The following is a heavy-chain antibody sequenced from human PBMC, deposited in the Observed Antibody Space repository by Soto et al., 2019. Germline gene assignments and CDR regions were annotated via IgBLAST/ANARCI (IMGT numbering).Heavy chain of an antibody. D-gene: IGHD3-22*01. J-gene: IGHJ4*02. CDR3: AHISYYDSSGYYRKNFDY. Sequence: QITLKESGPTLVKPTQTLTLTCTFSGFSLSTSGVGVGWIRQPPGKALEWLALIYWDDDKRYSPSLKSRLTITQDTSKNQVVLTMTNMDPVDTATYYCAHISYYDSSGYYRKNFDYWGQGTLVTVSS. V-gene: IGHV2-5*02. CDR1: GFSLSTSGVG. CDR2: IYWDDDK.